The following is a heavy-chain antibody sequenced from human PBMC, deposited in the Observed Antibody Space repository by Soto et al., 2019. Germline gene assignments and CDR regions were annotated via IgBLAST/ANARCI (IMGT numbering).Heavy chain of an antibody. CDR2: ISYDGSNK. D-gene: IGHD6-13*01. CDR1: GFTFSNYG. V-gene: IGHV3-30*03. Sequence: QVQLAESGGGVVQPGRSLRLSCAASGFTFSNYGMHWVRQAPGKGLEWVAVISYDGSNKYYEDSVKGRVTSSRDISKNTLSLQINSLRPEDTAVYYCARASRSSSNEPPVDYWGQGTLVTVS. CDR3: ARASRSSSNEPPVDY. J-gene: IGHJ4*02.